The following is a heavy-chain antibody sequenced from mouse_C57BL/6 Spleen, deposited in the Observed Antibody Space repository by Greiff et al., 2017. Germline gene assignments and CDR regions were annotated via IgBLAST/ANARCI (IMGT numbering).Heavy chain of an antibody. CDR1: GFTFSDYG. CDR2: ISSGSSTI. CDR3: ARGDLLRDYFDY. D-gene: IGHD1-1*01. J-gene: IGHJ2*01. V-gene: IGHV5-17*01. Sequence: EVKLVESGGGLVKPGGSLKLSCAASGFTFSDYGMHWVRQAPEKGLEWVAYISSGSSTIYYADTVKGRFTISRDNAKNTLFLQMTSLRSEDTAMYYCARGDLLRDYFDYWGQGTTLTVSS.